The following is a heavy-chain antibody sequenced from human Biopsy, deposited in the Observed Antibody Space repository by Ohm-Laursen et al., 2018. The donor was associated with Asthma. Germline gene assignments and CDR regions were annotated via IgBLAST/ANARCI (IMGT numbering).Heavy chain of an antibody. CDR3: AKERYYDFWSGYPI. V-gene: IGHV3-30*18. J-gene: IGHJ3*02. CDR2: MSFDGRQT. Sequence: SLRLSCTASGFSFNSYGMHWVRQAPGKGLEWVAVMSFDGRQTYYADSVKGRFTISRDNSKNTLYLQMNSLRAKDTAVYYCAKERYYDFWSGYPIWGQGTMVTVSS. CDR1: GFSFNSYG. D-gene: IGHD3-3*01.